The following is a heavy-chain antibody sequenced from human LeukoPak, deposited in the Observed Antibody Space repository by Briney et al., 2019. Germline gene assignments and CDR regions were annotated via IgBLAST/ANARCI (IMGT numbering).Heavy chain of an antibody. CDR2: IYTSGGT. CDR1: GGSISSYY. Sequence: SETLSLTCTVSGGSISSYYWSWIRQPAGKGLEWIGRIYTSGGTNYNPSLKSRVTMSVDTSKNQFSLKLSSVTAADTAVYYCARTPTVTTLGWFDPWGQGTLVTVSS. CDR3: ARTPTVTTLGWFDP. V-gene: IGHV4-4*07. J-gene: IGHJ5*02. D-gene: IGHD4-17*01.